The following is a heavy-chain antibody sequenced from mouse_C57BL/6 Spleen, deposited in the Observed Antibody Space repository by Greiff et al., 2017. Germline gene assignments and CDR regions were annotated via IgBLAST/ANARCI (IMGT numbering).Heavy chain of an antibody. V-gene: IGHV1-18*01. CDR1: GYTFTDYN. D-gene: IGHD1-1*01. J-gene: IGHJ2*01. Sequence: EVQLQQSGPELVKPGASVKIPCKASGYTFTDYNMDWVKQSHGKSLEWIGDINPNNGGTIYNQKFKGKATLTVDKSSSTAYMELRSLTSEYTAVYYCAIRPYYDGSSYRYFGYWGQGPTLTVSS. CDR2: INPNNGGT. CDR3: AIRPYYDGSSYRYFGY.